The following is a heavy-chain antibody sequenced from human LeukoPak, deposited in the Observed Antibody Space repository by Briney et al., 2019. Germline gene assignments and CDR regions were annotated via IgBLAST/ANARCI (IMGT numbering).Heavy chain of an antibody. CDR1: GFTFSDYY. CDR3: ARRPYSSSWYYFDY. D-gene: IGHD6-13*01. Sequence: GGSLRVSCAASGFTFSDYYMSWIRQAPGKGLEWVSYISSSGSTIYYADSVKGRFTISRDNAKNSLYLQMNSLRAEDTAVYYCARRPYSSSWYYFDYWGQGTLVTVSS. V-gene: IGHV3-11*01. J-gene: IGHJ4*02. CDR2: ISSSGSTI.